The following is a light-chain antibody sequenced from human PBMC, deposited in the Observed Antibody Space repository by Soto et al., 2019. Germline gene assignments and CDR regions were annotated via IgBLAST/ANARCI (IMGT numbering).Light chain of an antibody. CDR1: QGADSSY. V-gene: IGKV3-20*01. Sequence: IVLTQSPGTLSLSPGERATLSCRASQGADSSYLAWYQQKPGQPPRLLIYGASTRATGIPDRFSGSGSGTDFTLTISRLEPEDFAVYYCQQYGSSLMYTFGQGTMLEIK. J-gene: IGKJ2*01. CDR3: QQYGSSLMYT. CDR2: GAS.